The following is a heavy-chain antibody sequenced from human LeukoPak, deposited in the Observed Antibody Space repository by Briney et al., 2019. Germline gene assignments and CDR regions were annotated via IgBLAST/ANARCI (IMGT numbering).Heavy chain of an antibody. Sequence: GGSLRLSCAASGFSFSSYAMSWVRQAPGKGLEWVAHISGSGGNTYYVDSVKGRFTISRDNSKNTLNLQMNSLRAEDTAVYCRAKRVGPTGQRDPLFDYWGQGTLVIVSS. CDR3: AKRVGPTGQRDPLFDY. D-gene: IGHD1-26*01. CDR2: ISGSGGNT. J-gene: IGHJ4*02. V-gene: IGHV3-23*01. CDR1: GFSFSSYA.